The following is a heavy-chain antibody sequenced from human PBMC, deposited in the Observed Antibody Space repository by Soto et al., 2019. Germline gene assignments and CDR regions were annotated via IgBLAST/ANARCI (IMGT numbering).Heavy chain of an antibody. J-gene: IGHJ6*03. V-gene: IGHV3-74*01. Sequence: EVQLVESGGGLVQPGGSLRLSCAASEFTFSGRSVHWVRQAPGKGLVWVSGIDKVGTDSTYADSVKGRFTSSRDNAKKAVYLQMTSLRVEDTAVYYCARGCFGPDVWGKATAVTVSS. CDR3: ARGCFGPDV. CDR2: IDKVGTDS. CDR1: EFTFSGRS. D-gene: IGHD3-10*01.